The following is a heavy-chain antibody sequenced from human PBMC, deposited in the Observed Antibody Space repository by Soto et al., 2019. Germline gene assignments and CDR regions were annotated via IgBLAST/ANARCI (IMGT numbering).Heavy chain of an antibody. D-gene: IGHD3-10*01. CDR2: VSASGLNT. J-gene: IGHJ5*02. V-gene: IGHV3-23*01. Sequence: GGSLRLSCPASGFTFSTDAMAWVRQAPGKGLEWVSVVSASGLNTDYADPVKGRFYISRDNSKNTVSLHMNSLRAEDTALYYCAKGSRITMVRGVGNWFDPWGQGTLVTVSS. CDR3: AKGSRITMVRGVGNWFDP. CDR1: GFTFSTDA.